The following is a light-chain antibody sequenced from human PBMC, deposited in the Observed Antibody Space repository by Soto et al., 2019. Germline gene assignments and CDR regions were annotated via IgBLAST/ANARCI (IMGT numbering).Light chain of an antibody. CDR3: QQYNNWPPP. V-gene: IGKV3-15*01. CDR1: QSISST. Sequence: EIVKTQSPATLSVSPGERATLSCRASQSISSTLAWYQQKPGQAPRLLIYGASTRATGIPARFSGSGSGTEFTLTISSLQSEDSAVYYCQQYNNWPPPFGQGTRLEIK. J-gene: IGKJ5*01. CDR2: GAS.